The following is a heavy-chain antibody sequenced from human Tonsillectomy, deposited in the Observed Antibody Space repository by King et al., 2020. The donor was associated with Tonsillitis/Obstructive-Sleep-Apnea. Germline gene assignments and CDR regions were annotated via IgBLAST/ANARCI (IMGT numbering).Heavy chain of an antibody. D-gene: IGHD2-15*01. CDR3: ASEDIEKGDAFDI. J-gene: IGHJ3*02. V-gene: IGHV3-21*01. Sequence: VQLVESGGGLVKPGGSLRLSCAASGFTFNSYYMNWVRQAPGRGLEWVSSISSGSTYMYYTDSVKGRFTISRDNAKNSLFLQMNSLRAEETAVYYCASEDIEKGDAFDIWGQGTTVTVSS. CDR1: GFTFNSYY. CDR2: ISSGSTYM.